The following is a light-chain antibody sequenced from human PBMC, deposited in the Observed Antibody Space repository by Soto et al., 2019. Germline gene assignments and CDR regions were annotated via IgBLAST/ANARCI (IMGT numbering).Light chain of an antibody. J-gene: IGKJ1*01. CDR1: QDIGTY. CDR2: SAS. V-gene: IGKV1-8*01. Sequence: AIQMTQSPSSLSASAGDRVTITCRASQDIGTYLVWYQQKPGKAPNLLIYSASTLHSEAPSRFPSSGAGTVFAISNSRLRAEASDPYYCQQYFNSRMVGQGTKVQVK. CDR3: QQYFNSRM.